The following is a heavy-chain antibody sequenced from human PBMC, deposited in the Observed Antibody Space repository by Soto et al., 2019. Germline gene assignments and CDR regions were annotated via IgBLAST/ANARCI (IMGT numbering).Heavy chain of an antibody. CDR2: ISPIFGTP. Sequence: SVKVSCKASGGTFSSYSFSWVRQAPGQGLEWMGGISPIFGTPNYAQNFLDRVTSTAAESTSTVYLELSSLRSEDTAVYYCARDTAPSDVWGQGTTVTVSS. V-gene: IGHV1-69*13. CDR3: ARDTAPSDV. D-gene: IGHD4-17*01. CDR1: GGTFSSYS. J-gene: IGHJ6*02.